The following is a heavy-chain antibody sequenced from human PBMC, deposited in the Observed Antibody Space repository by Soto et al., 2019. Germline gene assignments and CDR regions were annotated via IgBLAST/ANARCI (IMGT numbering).Heavy chain of an antibody. Sequence: QVQLVQSGAEARNPGASVKVSCKASGYTFTSYDINWVRQATGQGLEWMGWMNPNSGNTGYAHKFQGRVTMTRNTALSTAYIEMASLTSEGRAVYEGARVGPVVGATIAAYWGPGTLVSVSS. CDR3: ARVGPVVGATIAAY. CDR1: GYTFTSYD. J-gene: IGHJ4*02. D-gene: IGHD1-26*01. CDR2: MNPNSGNT. V-gene: IGHV1-8*01.